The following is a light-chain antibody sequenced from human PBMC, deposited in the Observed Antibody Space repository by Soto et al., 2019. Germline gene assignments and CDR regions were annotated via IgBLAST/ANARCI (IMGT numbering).Light chain of an antibody. V-gene: IGKV1-39*01. CDR2: AAS. CDR3: QQSSSTPQP. CDR1: QSISSY. J-gene: IGKJ1*01. Sequence: DIQMTQSPSSLSASVGDRVTITCRASQSISSYLNWYQQKPGKAPKLLIYAASSLQSGVPSRFSGSGSGTDFTLTISSLQPKDFATYYCQQSSSTPQPFGQGTKVEIK.